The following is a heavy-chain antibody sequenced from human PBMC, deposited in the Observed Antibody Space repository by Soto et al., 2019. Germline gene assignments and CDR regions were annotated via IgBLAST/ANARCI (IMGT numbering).Heavy chain of an antibody. D-gene: IGHD5-12*01. J-gene: IGHJ4*02. CDR3: ARSIGYSGSLFVY. V-gene: IGHV3-11*06. CDR1: GFTFSDYY. Sequence: GGSLRLSCAASGFTFSDYYMSWIRQAPGKGLEWVSYISSSSSYTNYADSVKGRFTISRDNAKNSLYLQMNSLRAEDTAVYYCARSIGYSGSLFVYWGQGTLVTVSS. CDR2: ISSSSSYT.